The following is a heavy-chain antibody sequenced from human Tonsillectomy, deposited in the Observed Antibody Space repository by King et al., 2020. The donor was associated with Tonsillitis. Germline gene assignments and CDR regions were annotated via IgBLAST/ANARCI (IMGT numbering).Heavy chain of an antibody. CDR3: ARQTGATFRDLDY. CDR2: IYPGDPDP. D-gene: IGHD1-7*01. Sequence: VQLVESGAEVKQPGESLKLSCTASGYSFSNYWIGWVRQMPGKGLEWMGMIYPGDPDPRYSPSFRGHVVISTDKSKNTAYLQWSSLKGSDSAIYYCARQTGATFRDLDYWGQGALVTVSS. J-gene: IGHJ4*02. V-gene: IGHV5-51*01. CDR1: GYSFSNYW.